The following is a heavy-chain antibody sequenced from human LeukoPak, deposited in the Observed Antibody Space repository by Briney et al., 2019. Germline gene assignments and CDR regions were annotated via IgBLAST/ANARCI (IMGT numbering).Heavy chain of an antibody. CDR2: IGPDGRTT. V-gene: IGHV3-74*03. CDR3: ARDGGAVAGTVYWYFDL. CDR1: GFTLSNYW. J-gene: IGHJ2*01. D-gene: IGHD6-19*01. Sequence: GGSLRLSCAASGFTLSNYWMHWVRHTPGKGLMWVSRIGPDGRTTTYADSVKGRFTISRDSAKNTLYLQMNSLRAEDTAVYYCARDGGAVAGTVYWYFDLWGRGTLVTVSS.